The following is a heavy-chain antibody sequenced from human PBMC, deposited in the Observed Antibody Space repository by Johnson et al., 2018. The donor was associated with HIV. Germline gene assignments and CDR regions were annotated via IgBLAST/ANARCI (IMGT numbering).Heavy chain of an antibody. CDR3: TRGVNSGGGSI. D-gene: IGHD3-16*01. Sequence: VQLVESGGGLVQPGESLRLSCVGSGFTFSQAWMSWVRQAPGKGLEWVARIKRETDVGTRDYAASVKGRFSISRDDSKNTLYLQMNNLKTDDTAVYYCTRGVNSGGGSIWGQGTMVTVSS. V-gene: IGHV3-15*01. J-gene: IGHJ3*02. CDR1: GFTFSQAW. CDR2: IKRETDVGTR.